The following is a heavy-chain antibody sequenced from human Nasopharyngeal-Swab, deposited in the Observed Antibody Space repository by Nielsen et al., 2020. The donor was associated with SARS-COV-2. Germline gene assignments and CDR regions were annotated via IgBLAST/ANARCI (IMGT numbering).Heavy chain of an antibody. J-gene: IGHJ5*02. CDR2: IYPSDSDT. CDR1: GYTFSSYW. D-gene: IGHD2-2*01. V-gene: IGHV5-51*01. CDR3: ARHGGFCSSTNCYGGWFDP. Sequence: GGSLRLSCKGSGYTFSSYWIAWVRQMPGKGLEWMGMIYPSDSDTRYSPYFQGQVTMSVDKSINTAYLHWSSLKASDTAMYYCARHGGFCSSTNCYGGWFDPWGQGTQVIVSS.